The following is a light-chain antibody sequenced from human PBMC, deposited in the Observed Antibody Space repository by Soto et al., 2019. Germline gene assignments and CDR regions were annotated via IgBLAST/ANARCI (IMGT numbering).Light chain of an antibody. CDR1: QTISSW. CDR3: QHYNSYAEA. V-gene: IGKV1-5*03. Sequence: DIQMTQSPSTLSGSVGDRVTITCRASQTISSWLAWYQQKPGKAPKLLIYKASTLKSGVPSRFSGSGSGTEFTLTISSLQPDDFATYDCQHYNSYAEACGQGNKVELK. J-gene: IGKJ1*01. CDR2: KAS.